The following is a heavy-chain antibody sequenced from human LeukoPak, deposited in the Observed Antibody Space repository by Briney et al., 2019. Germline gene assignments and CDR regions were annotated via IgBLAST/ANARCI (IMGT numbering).Heavy chain of an antibody. J-gene: IGHJ3*02. CDR2: ISSSSSNL. CDR1: GFSFSGYS. V-gene: IGHV3-48*01. Sequence: PGGSLRLSCVASGFSFSGYSMNWVRQAPGRGLEWVSSISSSSSNLYYADSMKGRFTISRDNAKNSVYLQINPLRVEDTAVYYCARDPPGVRDAFDIWGHGTMVTVSS. CDR3: ARDPPGVRDAFDI. D-gene: IGHD2-8*01.